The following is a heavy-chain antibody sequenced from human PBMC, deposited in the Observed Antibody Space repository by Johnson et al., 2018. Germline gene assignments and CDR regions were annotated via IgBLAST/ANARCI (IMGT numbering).Heavy chain of an antibody. J-gene: IGHJ6*04. CDR3: VVTLGYCSDTTCYPDV. CDR1: ESTFSSYG. CDR2: ISDTGTTT. D-gene: IGHD2-2*01. Sequence: VQLVESGGGLEQXGGSLRLSCTASESTFSSYGMNWVRQAPGKGLEWLSYISDTGTTTYSAEYVKGRFTIPRDNAKNSLYLKMNILRVEDTAVYYFVVTLGYCSDTTCYPDVWGKGTTVTVSS. V-gene: IGHV3-48*01.